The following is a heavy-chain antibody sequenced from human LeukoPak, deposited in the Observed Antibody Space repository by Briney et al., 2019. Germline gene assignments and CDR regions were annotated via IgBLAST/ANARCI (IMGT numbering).Heavy chain of an antibody. CDR1: GGSISIDY. V-gene: IGHV4-59*01. J-gene: IGHJ3*02. CDR3: ARATALGVDAFDI. D-gene: IGHD3-10*01. Sequence: PSETLSLTCTVSGGSISIDYWSWIRQPPGAGLEWIGYIYYSGSTNYNPSLKSRVAISVDTSKNQFSLKLSSVTAADTAVYYCARATALGVDAFDIRGQGTMVTVSS. CDR2: IYYSGST.